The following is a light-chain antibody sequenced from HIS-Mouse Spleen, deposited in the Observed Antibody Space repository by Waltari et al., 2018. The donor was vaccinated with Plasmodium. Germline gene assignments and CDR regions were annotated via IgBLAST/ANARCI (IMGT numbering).Light chain of an antibody. CDR2: EVS. CDR3: SSYAGSNNLV. V-gene: IGLV2-8*01. J-gene: IGLJ2*01. Sequence: QSALTQPPSASGSPGQSVTISCTGPSSDVGGYNYVSWYHQHPGKAPKLMIYEVSKRPSGVPDRFSGSKSGNTASLTVSGLQAEDEADYYCSSYAGSNNLVFGGGTKLTVL. CDR1: SSDVGGYNY.